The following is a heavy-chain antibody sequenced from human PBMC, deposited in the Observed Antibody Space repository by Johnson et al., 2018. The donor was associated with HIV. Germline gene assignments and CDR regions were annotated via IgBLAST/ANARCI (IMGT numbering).Heavy chain of an antibody. D-gene: IGHD1-26*01. V-gene: IGHV3-30*04. J-gene: IGHJ3*02. Sequence: QMQLVESGGGVVQPGRSLRLSCAASGFTFSSYAMHWVRQAPGKGLEWVANIKQDGSEKYYADSVKGRFTISRDNSKNTLYLQMNSLRAEDTAVYYCAKDPVGATWAFDILGQGTMVTVSS. CDR1: GFTFSSYA. CDR2: IKQDGSEK. CDR3: AKDPVGATWAFDI.